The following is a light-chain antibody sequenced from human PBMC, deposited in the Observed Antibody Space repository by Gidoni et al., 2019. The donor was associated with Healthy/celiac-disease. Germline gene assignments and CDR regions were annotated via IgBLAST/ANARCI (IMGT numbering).Light chain of an antibody. CDR1: SSNIGAGYD. J-gene: IGLJ1*01. V-gene: IGLV1-40*01. CDR3: QSYDSSLSAWV. CDR2: VNS. Sequence: QSVLTQPPSVSGAPGQRVTISCTGSSSNIGAGYDVHWYQQLPGTAPKLLIYVNSNRPSGVPDRISGSKSGTSASLAITGLQAEDEADYYCQSYDSSLSAWVFGTGTKVTVL.